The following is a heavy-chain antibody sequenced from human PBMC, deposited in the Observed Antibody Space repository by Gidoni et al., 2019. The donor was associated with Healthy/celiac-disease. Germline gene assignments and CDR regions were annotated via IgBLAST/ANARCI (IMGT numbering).Heavy chain of an antibody. CDR1: GYSISSGYY. Sequence: QVQLQESGPGLVKPSAPLSLPCAVSGYSISSGYYWGWIRQPPGKGLEWIGSIYHSGSTYYNPALKSRVTISVDTSKNQFSLKLSSVTAADTAVYYCARDSAPYGVATFDYWGQGTLVTVSS. CDR3: ARDSAPYGVATFDY. CDR2: IYHSGST. D-gene: IGHD4-17*01. V-gene: IGHV4-38-2*02. J-gene: IGHJ4*02.